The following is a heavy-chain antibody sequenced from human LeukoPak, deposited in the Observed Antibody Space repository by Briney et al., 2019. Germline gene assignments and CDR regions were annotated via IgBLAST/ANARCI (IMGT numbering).Heavy chain of an antibody. J-gene: IGHJ4*02. CDR3: ARGGWNKFDY. V-gene: IGHV4-39*07. D-gene: IGHD3-22*01. Sequence: SETLSLTCTVSGGSISSSDYYWAWIRQPPGKGLEWIGNIYYSGSTYYNSSLKSRVTMSVDTSKNQFSLKLSSVTAADTAVYYCARGGWNKFDYWGQGTLVTVSS. CDR1: GGSISSSDYY. CDR2: IYYSGST.